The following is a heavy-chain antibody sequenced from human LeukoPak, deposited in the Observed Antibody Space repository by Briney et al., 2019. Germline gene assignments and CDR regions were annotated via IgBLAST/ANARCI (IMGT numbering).Heavy chain of an antibody. CDR3: AKDIDSSGYYRYYYGMDV. Sequence: GGSLRLSCAASGFTFSSYSMNWVRQAPGKGLEWVSSISSSSSYIYYADSVKGRFTISRDNAKNSLYLQMNSLRAEDTALYYCAKDIDSSGYYRYYYGMDVWGQGTTVTVSS. J-gene: IGHJ6*02. V-gene: IGHV3-21*04. CDR2: ISSSSSYI. CDR1: GFTFSSYS. D-gene: IGHD3-22*01.